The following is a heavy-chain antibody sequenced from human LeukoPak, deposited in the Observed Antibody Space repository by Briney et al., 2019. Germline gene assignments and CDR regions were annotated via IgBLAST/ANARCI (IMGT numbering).Heavy chain of an antibody. J-gene: IGHJ3*02. CDR1: GGSISSSNW. V-gene: IGHV4-4*02. CDR3: ARALGAFDI. CDR2: ISQSGST. Sequence: PSGTLSLTCAVSGGSISSSNWWSWIRQPPGKGLEWIGEISQSGSTNYNPSLKSRVNISLDTSENQFSLKLSSVTAADTAVYYCARALGAFDIWGQGTMVTVSS.